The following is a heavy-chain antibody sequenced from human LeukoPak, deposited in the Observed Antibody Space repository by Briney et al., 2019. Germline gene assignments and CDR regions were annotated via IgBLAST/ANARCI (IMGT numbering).Heavy chain of an antibody. CDR2: ISGSGGST. J-gene: IGHJ4*02. CDR1: AFTFSIYA. D-gene: IGHD7-27*01. Sequence: GGSLRLSCAASAFTFSIYAMSWVRQAPGKGLGWVSTISGSGGSTHYADSVKGRFTISRDNSKNTPYLQMNSLRAEDTALYYCAKDINWASFESWGQGTLVTVSS. V-gene: IGHV3-23*01. CDR3: AKDINWASFES.